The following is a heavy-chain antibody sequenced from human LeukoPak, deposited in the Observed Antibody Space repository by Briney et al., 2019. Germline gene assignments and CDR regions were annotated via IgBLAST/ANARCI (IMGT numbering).Heavy chain of an antibody. Sequence: GGSLRLSCAASGFTFSSYSINWVRQAPGKGLEWVSYISSSGFTIYYADSVKGRFTISRDNAKNSLFLQMNSLRAEDTAVYYCARVRGSFTPHFDYWGQGTLVTVSS. V-gene: IGHV3-48*04. D-gene: IGHD3-16*01. CDR2: ISSSGFTI. CDR3: ARVRGSFTPHFDY. CDR1: GFTFSSYS. J-gene: IGHJ4*02.